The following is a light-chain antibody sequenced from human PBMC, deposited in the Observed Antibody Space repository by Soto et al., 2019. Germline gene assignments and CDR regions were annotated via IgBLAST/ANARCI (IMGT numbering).Light chain of an antibody. CDR3: AAWDDSLSVWV. CDR2: SNN. V-gene: IGLV1-47*02. J-gene: IGLJ3*02. Sequence: QSVLTQPHSASGTPGQRVTISCSGSSSNIGSNYVFWYQQLPGTAPKLLVYSNNQRPSGVPDRFSGSKSGTSASLAISGLWSEDEADYYCAAWDDSLSVWVFAGGTKLTVL. CDR1: SSNIGSNY.